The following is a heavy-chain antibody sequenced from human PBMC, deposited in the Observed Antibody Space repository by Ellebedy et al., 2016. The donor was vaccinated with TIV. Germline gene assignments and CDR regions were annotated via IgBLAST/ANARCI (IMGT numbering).Heavy chain of an antibody. CDR1: GGSISSYY. CDR2: IYYSGSP. V-gene: IGHV4-59*01. J-gene: IGHJ6*02. CDR3: ARVTTSSFSSYYYGMDV. Sequence: SETLSLTCTVSGGSISSYYWTWIRQPPGKGLERIGYIYYSGSPMYNPSLKSRVTISVDTSKNQFSLKLSSVTAADTAVYYCARVTTSSFSSYYYGMDVWGQGTTVTVSS. D-gene: IGHD4-17*01.